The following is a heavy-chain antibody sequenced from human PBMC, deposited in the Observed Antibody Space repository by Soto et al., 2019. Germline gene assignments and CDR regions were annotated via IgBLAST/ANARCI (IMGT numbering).Heavy chain of an antibody. Sequence: QVHLQESGPGLVAPSGTLSLTCTLSGGSVRAPDWWKWVRQSPDKGLEWIAEVHISEHSNYNPYLRSRVSVSIDSSKNQSYLNLNSVTAADTAIYYCARVRQGCSANNCYFDPWDQGAQVTISS. J-gene: IGHJ5*01. D-gene: IGHD1-1*01. CDR2: VHISEHS. V-gene: IGHV4-4*02. CDR1: GGSVRAPDW. CDR3: ARVRQGCSANNCYFDP.